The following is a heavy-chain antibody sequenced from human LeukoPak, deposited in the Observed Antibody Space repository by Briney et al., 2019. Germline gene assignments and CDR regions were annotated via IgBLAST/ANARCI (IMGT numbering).Heavy chain of an antibody. CDR2: INPSGGST. CDR1: GYTFTSYY. CDR3: ARDGIYDSSTYYAFDI. J-gene: IGHJ3*02. D-gene: IGHD3-22*01. V-gene: IGHV1-46*01. Sequence: GASVKVSCKASGYTFTSYYMHWVRQAPGQGLEWMGIINPSGGSTSYAQKFQGRVTMTRDTSTSTVYMELSSLRSEDTAVYYCARDGIYDSSTYYAFDIWGQGTMVTVSS.